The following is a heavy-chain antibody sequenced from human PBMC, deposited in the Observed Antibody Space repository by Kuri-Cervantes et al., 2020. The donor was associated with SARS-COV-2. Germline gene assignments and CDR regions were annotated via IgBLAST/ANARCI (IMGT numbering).Heavy chain of an antibody. V-gene: IGHV3-7*03. CDR1: GFTFSSYS. Sequence: GESLKISCAASGFTFSSYSMNWVRQAPGKGLEWVANIKQDGSEKYYVDSVKGRFTISRDNAKNSLYLQMNSLRAEDTAVYYCAKGTRYSTNWYRNYGMDVWGQGTTVTVSS. J-gene: IGHJ6*02. CDR3: AKGTRYSTNWYRNYGMDV. D-gene: IGHD1-26*01. CDR2: IKQDGSEK.